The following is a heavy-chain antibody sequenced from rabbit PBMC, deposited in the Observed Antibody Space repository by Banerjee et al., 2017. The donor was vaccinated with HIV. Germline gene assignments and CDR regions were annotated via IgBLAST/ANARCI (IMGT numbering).Heavy chain of an antibody. V-gene: IGHV1S40*01. CDR2: IGTSSGNT. CDR1: GFSFSSGYY. J-gene: IGHJ4*01. D-gene: IGHD8-1*01. CDR3: ARDLAGSSSYYIYNL. Sequence: QSLEESGGDLVKPGASLTLTCTASGFSFSSGYYMCWVRQAPGKGLEWIACIGTSSGNTYYASWAKGRFTISKTSSTTVTLQMTSLTAADTATYFCARDLAGSSSYYIYNLWGPGTLVTVS.